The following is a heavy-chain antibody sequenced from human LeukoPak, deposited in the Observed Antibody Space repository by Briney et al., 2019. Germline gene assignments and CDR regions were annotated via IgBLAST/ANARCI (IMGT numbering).Heavy chain of an antibody. Sequence: ASVKVSCKASGYTFTSYGISWVRQAPGQGLEWMGWISAYNGNTNYAQKLQGRVTMTTDTSTSTAYMELRSLRSGDTAVYYCARSYLIVVVPAALGIDPWGQGTLVTVSS. CDR2: ISAYNGNT. CDR1: GYTFTSYG. J-gene: IGHJ5*02. V-gene: IGHV1-18*01. CDR3: ARSYLIVVVPAALGIDP. D-gene: IGHD2-2*01.